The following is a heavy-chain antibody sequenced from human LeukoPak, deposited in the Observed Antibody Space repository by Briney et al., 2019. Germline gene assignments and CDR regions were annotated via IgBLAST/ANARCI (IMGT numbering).Heavy chain of an antibody. Sequence: PSETLSLTCTVSGGSISSYYWSWIRQPAGKGLEWIGRIYTSGSTNYNPSPKSRVTMSVDTSRNQFSLKLSSVTAADTAVYYCARDSIFGVVSNWFDPWGQGTLVTVSS. J-gene: IGHJ5*02. D-gene: IGHD3-3*01. V-gene: IGHV4-4*07. CDR2: IYTSGST. CDR3: ARDSIFGVVSNWFDP. CDR1: GGSISSYY.